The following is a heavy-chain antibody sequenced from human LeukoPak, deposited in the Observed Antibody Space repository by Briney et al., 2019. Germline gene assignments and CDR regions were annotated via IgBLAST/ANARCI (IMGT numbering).Heavy chain of an antibody. CDR2: ISAYNGNT. D-gene: IGHD2-2*01. Sequence: ASVKVSCKAPGYTFTSYGISWGRQAPGQGLEWMGWISAYNGNTNYAQKLQGRVTMTTDTSTSTAYMELRSLRSDDTAVYYCARDAFSPAYQLPSNWFDPWGQGTLVTVSS. CDR1: GYTFTSYG. J-gene: IGHJ5*02. CDR3: ARDAFSPAYQLPSNWFDP. V-gene: IGHV1-18*01.